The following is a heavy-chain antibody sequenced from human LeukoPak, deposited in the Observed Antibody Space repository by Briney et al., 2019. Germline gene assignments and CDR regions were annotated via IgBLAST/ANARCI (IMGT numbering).Heavy chain of an antibody. Sequence: SETLSLTCTVSGGSISSSSYYWGWIRQPPGKGLEWIGSIYYSGSTYYNPSLKSRVTISVDTSKNQFSLKLSSVTAADTAVYYCARDSSSWSPPGDWGQGTLVTVSS. D-gene: IGHD6-13*01. CDR2: IYYSGST. CDR1: GGSISSSSYY. CDR3: ARDSSSWSPPGD. V-gene: IGHV4-39*07. J-gene: IGHJ4*02.